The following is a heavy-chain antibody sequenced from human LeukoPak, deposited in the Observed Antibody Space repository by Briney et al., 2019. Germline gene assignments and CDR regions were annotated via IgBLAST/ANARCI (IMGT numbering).Heavy chain of an antibody. D-gene: IGHD3-10*01. Sequence: GGSLRLSCAASGFTFTHAWMTWVRQAPGKGLEWVGHIKSKADGETTDYAAPVKGRFFMSRDDSKATLYLQMNYLETEDTAVYYCTTDLRITMIRGVIVSWGQGTLVTVSS. J-gene: IGHJ4*02. CDR2: IKSKADGETT. CDR3: TTDLRITMIRGVIVS. V-gene: IGHV3-15*01. CDR1: GFTFTHAW.